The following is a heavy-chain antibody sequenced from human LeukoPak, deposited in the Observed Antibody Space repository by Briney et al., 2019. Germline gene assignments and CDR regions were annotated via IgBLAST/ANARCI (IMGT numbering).Heavy chain of an antibody. CDR1: GFTFSDYW. V-gene: IGHV3-74*01. J-gene: IGHJ4*02. CDR2: IYSDESNT. Sequence: GGSLRLSCAASGFTFSDYWMHWVRQAPGKGLEWVSRIYSDESNTYYADSVKGRFTISRDNAKNTLYLQMSSLRAEDTAVYYCAREDHSNYNYWGQGTLVTVSS. D-gene: IGHD4-11*01. CDR3: AREDHSNYNY.